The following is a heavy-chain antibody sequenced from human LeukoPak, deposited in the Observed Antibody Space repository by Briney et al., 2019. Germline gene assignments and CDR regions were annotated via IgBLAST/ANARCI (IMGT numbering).Heavy chain of an antibody. CDR3: ARGIWSGELFGSYGMDV. V-gene: IGHV3-74*01. J-gene: IGHJ6*04. CDR2: INSDGSST. D-gene: IGHD3-10*01. Sequence: GGSLRLSCAASGFTFSSYWMHWVRQAPGKGLVWVSRINSDGSSTSYADSVKGRFTTSRDNAKNTLYLQMNSLRAEDTAVYYCARGIWSGELFGSYGMDVWGKGTTVTVSS. CDR1: GFTFSSYW.